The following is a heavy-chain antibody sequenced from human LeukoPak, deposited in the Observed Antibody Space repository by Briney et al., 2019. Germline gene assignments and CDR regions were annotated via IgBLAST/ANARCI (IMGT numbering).Heavy chain of an antibody. CDR2: INVDSGGT. J-gene: IGHJ6*03. Sequence: ASVKVSCKASRYSFTGDYMHWVRLAPGEGLEWMGWINVDSGGTKYAEKFQGRVTMTRDTSISTAYMELSRLRSDDTAVYYCARDEGYYNYMDVWGKGTTVSVSS. CDR1: RYSFTGDY. CDR3: ARDEGYYNYMDV. V-gene: IGHV1-2*02.